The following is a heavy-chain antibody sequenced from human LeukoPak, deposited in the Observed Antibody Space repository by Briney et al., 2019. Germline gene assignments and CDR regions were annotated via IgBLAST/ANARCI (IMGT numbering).Heavy chain of an antibody. J-gene: IGHJ4*02. CDR2: IYYSGNT. CDR3: ATSARGYRYGPDY. CDR1: GGSISSSNW. V-gene: IGHV4-4*02. Sequence: SGTLSLTCAVSGGSISSSNWWSWVRQPPGKGLEWIGYIYYSGNTNYNPSLKSRVTISVDTSKNQFSLKLSSVTAADTAVYYCATSARGYRYGPDYWGQGTLVTVSS. D-gene: IGHD5-18*01.